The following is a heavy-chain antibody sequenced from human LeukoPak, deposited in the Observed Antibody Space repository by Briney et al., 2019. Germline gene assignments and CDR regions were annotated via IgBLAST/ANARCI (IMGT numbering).Heavy chain of an antibody. CDR3: ARERAYCSSTSCRGKSDRFDP. CDR1: GYTFTSYG. CDR2: ISAYNGNT. D-gene: IGHD2-2*01. Sequence: GASVKVSCKASGYTFTSYGISWVRQAPGQGLEWMGWISAYNGNTNYAQKLQGRVTMTRDTSTSTVYMELSSLRSEDTAVYYCARERAYCSSTSCRGKSDRFDPWGQGTLVTVSS. V-gene: IGHV1-18*01. J-gene: IGHJ5*02.